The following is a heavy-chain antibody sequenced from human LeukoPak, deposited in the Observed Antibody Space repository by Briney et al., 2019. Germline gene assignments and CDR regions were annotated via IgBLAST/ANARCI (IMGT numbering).Heavy chain of an antibody. CDR2: INQDGSEK. J-gene: IGHJ4*02. CDR1: GFTFSSYW. D-gene: IGHD2-8*01. Sequence: GGSLRLSCAASGFTFSSYWMSWVRQAPGKGLEWVANINQDGSEKYYVDSVKGRFTISRDNAKNSLYLQMNSLRAEDTAVYYCARALGYCTNGVCYRPYYFDYWGQGTLVTVSS. V-gene: IGHV3-7*01. CDR3: ARALGYCTNGVCYRPYYFDY.